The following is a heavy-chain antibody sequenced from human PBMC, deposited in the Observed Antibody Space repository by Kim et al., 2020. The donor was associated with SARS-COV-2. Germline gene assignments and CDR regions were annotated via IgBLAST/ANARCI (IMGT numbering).Heavy chain of an antibody. J-gene: IGHJ5*02. V-gene: IGHV1-3*01. CDR1: GYSFNDYS. CDR2: INAGNANT. D-gene: IGHD3-10*01. CDR3: AREGSGSYNWLDP. Sequence: ASVKVSCKASGYSFNDYSIHWVRQAPGHWVRQAPGQRLEWMGWINAGNANTQYSQNFQGRITFTTDTSANMLYMDLSSLRSEDTAGYYCAREGSGSYNWLDPWGQGTLVTVAS.